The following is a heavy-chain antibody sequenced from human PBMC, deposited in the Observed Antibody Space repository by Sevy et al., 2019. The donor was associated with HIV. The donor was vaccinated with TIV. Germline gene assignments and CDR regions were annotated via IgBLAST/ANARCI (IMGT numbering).Heavy chain of an antibody. CDR1: ASTFSSYG. J-gene: IGHJ4*02. V-gene: IGHV3-23*01. CDR3: AKQPDY. CDR2: ISRVGDNT. Sequence: GGSLRLSCEVPASTFSSYGMSWVRQAPGKGLEWVSAISRVGDNTYYADSVKGRFTISRDNSKNTLYLQMNSLRGDDTAVYYCAKQPDYWGRGTLVTVSS.